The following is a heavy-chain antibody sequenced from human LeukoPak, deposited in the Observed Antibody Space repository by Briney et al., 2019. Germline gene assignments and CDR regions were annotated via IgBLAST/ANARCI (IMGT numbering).Heavy chain of an antibody. CDR3: ARSKRPHFLSGYSGPFDY. CDR1: GGSFSGYY. V-gene: IGHV4-34*01. CDR2: INHSGST. Sequence: SETLSLTCAVYGGSFSGYYWSWIRQPPGKGLEWIGEINHSGSTNYNPSLKSRVTISVDTSKNQFSLKLSSVTAADTAVYYCARSKRPHFLSGYSGPFDYGGQGTLVAVSS. D-gene: IGHD3-3*02. J-gene: IGHJ4*02.